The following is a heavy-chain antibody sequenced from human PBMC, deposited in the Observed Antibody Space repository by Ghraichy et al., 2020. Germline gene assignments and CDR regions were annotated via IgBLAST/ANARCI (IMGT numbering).Heavy chain of an antibody. D-gene: IGHD5-18*01. CDR1: GGSISSSNW. CDR2: IYHSGNT. Sequence: SETLSLTCAVSGGSISSSNWWSWVRQPPGKGLEWIGEIYHSGNTNYNPSLKSRVTISVDKPTNQFSLNLISVTAADTAVYYCARRTLVDTAMPSFDYWGQGTLVTASS. CDR3: ARRTLVDTAMPSFDY. J-gene: IGHJ4*02. V-gene: IGHV4-4*02.